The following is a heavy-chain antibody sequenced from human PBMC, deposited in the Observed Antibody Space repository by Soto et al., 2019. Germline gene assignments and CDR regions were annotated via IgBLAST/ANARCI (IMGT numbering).Heavy chain of an antibody. Sequence: GASVKVSCKASGYTFTSYDINWVRQATGQGLEWMGWMNPNSGNTGYAQKFQGRVTMTRNTSISTAYMELSSLRSEDTAVYYCARGGRYYYYYYMEVWGKGTTVTVSS. V-gene: IGHV1-8*01. CDR3: ARGGRYYYYYYMEV. CDR2: MNPNSGNT. CDR1: GYTFTSYD. J-gene: IGHJ6*03.